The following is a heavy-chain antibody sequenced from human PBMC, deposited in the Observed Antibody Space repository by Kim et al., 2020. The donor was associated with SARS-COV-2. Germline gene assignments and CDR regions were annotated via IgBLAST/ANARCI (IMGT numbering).Heavy chain of an antibody. J-gene: IGHJ3*01. V-gene: IGHV3-33*01. CDR2: IWYDATTQ. CDR3: ARDSSSRRLGGASGL. CDR1: GFTLSNYG. Sequence: GGSLRLSCTASGFTLSNYGMHWVRRAPGKGLEWVALIWYDATTQYYADSVKGRFTISRDDSKNTLYLQLNTLRVEDTAVFYCARDSSSRRLGGASGLWGRGTLVTVSS. D-gene: IGHD6-13*01.